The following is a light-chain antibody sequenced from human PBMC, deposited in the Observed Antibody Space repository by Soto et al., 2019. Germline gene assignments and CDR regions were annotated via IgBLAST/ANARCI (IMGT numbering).Light chain of an antibody. Sequence: QAVVTQPPSVSGAPGQRVTISCTGSSSNIGAGYDVHWYQQLPGTAPRLLIYDTNNRPSGVPDRFSGSKSGTSASLAITGLQPEDEADYYCQSYDISLTGSGVFGGGTQLTVL. CDR3: QSYDISLTGSGV. CDR2: DTN. J-gene: IGLJ3*02. V-gene: IGLV1-40*01. CDR1: SSNIGAGYD.